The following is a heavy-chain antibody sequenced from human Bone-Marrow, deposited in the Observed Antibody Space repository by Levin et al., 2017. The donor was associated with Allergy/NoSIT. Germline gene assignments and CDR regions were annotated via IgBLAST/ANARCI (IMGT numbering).Heavy chain of an antibody. CDR2: INGRGNYI. D-gene: IGHD3-10*01. J-gene: IGHJ4*02. CDR1: GFIFNTYS. CDR3: ARGRDNYGSGSDVGTFYFDY. Sequence: GSLRLSCTASGFIFNTYSMNWVRQAPGKGLEWVSSINGRGNYIYYADSVKGRFTTSRDNAKNSLFLQMNSLRDEDTAVYYCARGRDNYGSGSDVGTFYFDYWGQGSLVTVSS. V-gene: IGHV3-21*06.